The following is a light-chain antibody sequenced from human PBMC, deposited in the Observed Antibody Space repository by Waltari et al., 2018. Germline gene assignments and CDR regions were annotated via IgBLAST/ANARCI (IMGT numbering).Light chain of an antibody. J-gene: IGKJ1*01. CDR2: WAA. Sequence: DIVMTQSPDSLAVSLGERATINCKSSQSVLHRSNMRNHLAWYQHKRGQPPKLLIYWAATRESGVPDRFSGSGSGTEFTLTISSLQAEDVAVYYCQQYSIRPWTFGQGTKVEI. CDR3: QQYSIRPWT. V-gene: IGKV4-1*01. CDR1: QSVLHRSNMRNH.